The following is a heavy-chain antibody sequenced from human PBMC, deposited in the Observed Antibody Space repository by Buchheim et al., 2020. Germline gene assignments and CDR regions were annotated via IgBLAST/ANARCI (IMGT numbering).Heavy chain of an antibody. Sequence: QVQLQESGPGLVKPSETLSLTCTVSGVSISSYYWSWIRQPPGKGLEWIGFIYYSGSTNYNPSLMSRVPISVDTFKNQFSLRLSSVTAADTAVYYCARRRDYFDSWGQGTL. CDR2: IYYSGST. CDR1: GVSISSYY. J-gene: IGHJ4*02. CDR3: ARRRDYFDS. V-gene: IGHV4-59*08.